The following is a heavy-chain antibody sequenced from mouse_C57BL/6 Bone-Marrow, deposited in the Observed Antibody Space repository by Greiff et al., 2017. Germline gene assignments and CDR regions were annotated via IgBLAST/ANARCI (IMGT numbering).Heavy chain of an antibody. CDR1: GYTFTNYW. CDR3: ARGDYGNHHYAMDY. J-gene: IGHJ4*01. D-gene: IGHD2-1*01. CDR2: INPNSGST. V-gene: IGHV1-64*01. Sequence: VQLQQPGAELVKPGASVKLSCKASGYTFTNYWMHWVKQRPGQGLEWIGMINPNSGSTNYNEKFKSKATLTVDKSSSTAYMQLSSLTSEDSAVYYCARGDYGNHHYAMDYWGQGTAATVSA.